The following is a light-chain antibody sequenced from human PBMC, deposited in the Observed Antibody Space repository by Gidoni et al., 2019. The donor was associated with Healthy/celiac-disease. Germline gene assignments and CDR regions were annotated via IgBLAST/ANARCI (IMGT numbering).Light chain of an antibody. V-gene: IGKV1-39*01. CDR1: QSISSY. J-gene: IGKJ4*01. Sequence: DIQMTQSPSSLSASVGDRVTITGRASQSISSYLNWYKLKTGKAPKLLIYASSSLQSGVPSRFSGSGSWTDFTLTISSLQPEDFATYYCQQRYSNPLTFXGXTKVEIK. CDR2: ASS. CDR3: QQRYSNPLT.